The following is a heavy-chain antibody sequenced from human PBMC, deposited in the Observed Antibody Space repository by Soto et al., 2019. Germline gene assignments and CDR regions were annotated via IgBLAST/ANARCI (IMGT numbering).Heavy chain of an antibody. Sequence: ASVKVSCKTSGYTFSNYGINWVRQAPGQGLEWMGWISGYNGNTNYEQTVQGRVTMTTDTSTGTVYMELRSLKSDDTAIYYCSRFIMVGGWFDPNYYHGMDVWGQGTTVTVSS. D-gene: IGHD6-19*01. J-gene: IGHJ6*02. V-gene: IGHV1-18*01. CDR3: SRFIMVGGWFDPNYYHGMDV. CDR1: GYTFSNYG. CDR2: ISGYNGNT.